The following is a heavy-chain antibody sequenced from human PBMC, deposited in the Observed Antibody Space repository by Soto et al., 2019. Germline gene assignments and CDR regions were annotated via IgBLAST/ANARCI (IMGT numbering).Heavy chain of an antibody. J-gene: IGHJ4*02. CDR3: AKATTYYDSSGYVY. CDR1: GFTFSSYA. D-gene: IGHD3-22*01. CDR2: ISGSGGST. V-gene: IGHV3-23*01. Sequence: GGSLRLSCAASGFTFSSYAMSWVRQAPGKGLEWVSAISGSGGSTYYADSVKGRFTISRDNSKNTLYLQMNSLRAEDTAVYYCAKATTYYDSSGYVYWGQGTLVTVSS.